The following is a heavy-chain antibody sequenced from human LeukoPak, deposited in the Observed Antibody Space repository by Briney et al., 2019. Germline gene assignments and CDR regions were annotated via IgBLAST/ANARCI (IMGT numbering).Heavy chain of an antibody. CDR1: GGSISSSNYY. CDR3: ARGRDGATVTKSYYYYYMDV. Sequence: SETLSLTCTVSGGSISSSNYYWGWIRQPPGKGLEWIGSIYYSGSTYYNPSLKSRVTISVDTSKNQFSLKLSSVTAADTAVYYCARGRDGATVTKSYYYYYMDVRGKGTTVTVSS. J-gene: IGHJ6*03. CDR2: IYYSGST. D-gene: IGHD4-17*01. V-gene: IGHV4-39*07.